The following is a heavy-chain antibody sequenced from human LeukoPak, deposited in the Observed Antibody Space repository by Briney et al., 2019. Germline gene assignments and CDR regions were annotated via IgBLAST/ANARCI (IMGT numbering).Heavy chain of an antibody. CDR3: AKDRYSYGPTYYFDY. D-gene: IGHD5-18*01. V-gene: IGHV3-23*01. CDR1: GFTFSSYA. J-gene: IGHJ4*02. Sequence: GGSLRLSCAASGFTFSSYAMSWVRRAPGKGLEWVSAISGSGGSTYYADSVKGRFTISRDNSKNTLYLQMNSLRAEDTAVYYCAKDRYSYGPTYYFDYWGQGTLVTVSS. CDR2: ISGSGGST.